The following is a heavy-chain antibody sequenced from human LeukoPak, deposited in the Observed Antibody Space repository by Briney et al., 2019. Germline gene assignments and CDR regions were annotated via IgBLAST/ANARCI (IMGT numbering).Heavy chain of an antibody. CDR2: IRYDGSNK. CDR3: ARHRKRITMVRGVRNWFDP. Sequence: GGSLRLSCAASGFTFSSYGMHWVRQAPGKGLEWVAFIRYDGSNKYYADSVKGRFTISRDNSKNTLYLQMNSLRAEDTAVYYCARHRKRITMVRGVRNWFDPWGQGTLVTVSS. D-gene: IGHD3-10*01. J-gene: IGHJ5*02. CDR1: GFTFSSYG. V-gene: IGHV3-30*02.